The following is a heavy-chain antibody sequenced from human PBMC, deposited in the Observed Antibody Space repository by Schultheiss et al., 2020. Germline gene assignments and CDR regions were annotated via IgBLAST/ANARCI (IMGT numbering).Heavy chain of an antibody. CDR1: GGSISSYY. D-gene: IGHD3-10*01. Sequence: SETLSLTCTVSGGSISSYYWSWIRQPPGKGLEWIGYIYYSGSTYYNPSLKSRVTISVDTSKNQFSLKLRSVTAADTAVYYCARDRNPRGRYYYYGMDVWGQGTTVTVSS. CDR3: ARDRNPRGRYYYYGMDV. V-gene: IGHV4-59*12. J-gene: IGHJ6*02. CDR2: IYYSGST.